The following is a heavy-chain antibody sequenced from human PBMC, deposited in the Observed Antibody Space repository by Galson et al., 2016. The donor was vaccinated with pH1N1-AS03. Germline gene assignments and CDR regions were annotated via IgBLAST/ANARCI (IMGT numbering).Heavy chain of an antibody. CDR3: ARTGSRGNDPFYYYYYGMDV. CDR2: IYYSGST. D-gene: IGHD1-1*01. CDR1: GGSISSYY. J-gene: IGHJ6*02. V-gene: IGHV4-59*01. Sequence: ETLSLTCTVSGGSISSYYWSWIRQPPGKGLEWIGYIYYSGSTNYNPSLKSRVTISVDTSKNQFSLTLSSVTAADTAVYYCARTGSRGNDPFYYYYYGMDVWGQGTTVTVSS.